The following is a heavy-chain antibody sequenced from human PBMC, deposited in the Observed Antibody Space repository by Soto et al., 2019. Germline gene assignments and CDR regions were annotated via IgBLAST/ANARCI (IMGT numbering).Heavy chain of an antibody. J-gene: IGHJ4*02. CDR2: LNPANGDT. CDR1: GFPFSSYA. V-gene: IGHV1-3*01. CDR3: ARKDYYGSGIYYFDS. Sequence: GGSLRLSCAASGFPFSSYAMHWVRQAPGQGLERMGWLNPANGDTGYSQNFQGRVTITRDTSASTAYMEMNSLRSEDTAVYYCARKDYYGSGIYYFDSWGQGTQSPSPQ. D-gene: IGHD3-10*01.